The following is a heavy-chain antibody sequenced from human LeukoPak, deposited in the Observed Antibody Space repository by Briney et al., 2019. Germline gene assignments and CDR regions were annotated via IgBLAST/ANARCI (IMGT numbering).Heavy chain of an antibody. CDR1: GGSISSGSYY. V-gene: IGHV4-61*02. Sequence: SQTLSLTCTVSGGSISSGSYYWSWIRQPAGKGLEWIGRIYTSGSTNYNPSLKSRVTISVDTSKNQFFLKLSSVTAADTAVYYCARLCGDYVDYWGQGTLVTVSS. J-gene: IGHJ4*02. CDR3: ARLCGDYVDY. D-gene: IGHD4-17*01. CDR2: IYTSGST.